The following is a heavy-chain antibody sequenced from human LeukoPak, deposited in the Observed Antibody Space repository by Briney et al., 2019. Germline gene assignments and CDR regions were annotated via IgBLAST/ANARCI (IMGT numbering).Heavy chain of an antibody. CDR1: GFTFSNAW. CDR3: TTDHPTYYYESSGYYYYFDY. Sequence: TGGSLRLSCAASGFTFSNAWMSWVRQAPGKGLEWGGRIKSKIDGGTTDYAAPVKGRFTISRDHSKNTLYLQMNSLETEDTDVYYCTTDHPTYYYESSGYYYYFDYWGQGTRVSVSS. V-gene: IGHV3-15*01. J-gene: IGHJ4*02. D-gene: IGHD3-22*01. CDR2: IKSKIDGGTT.